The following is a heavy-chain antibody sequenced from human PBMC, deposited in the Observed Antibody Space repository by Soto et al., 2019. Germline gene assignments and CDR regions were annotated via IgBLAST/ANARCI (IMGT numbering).Heavy chain of an antibody. Sequence: EVQLVETGGGLIQPGGSLRLSCAASGFTVSSNYMSWVRQAPGKGLEWVSVIYSGGSTYYADSVKGRFTISRDNSKNTLYLQMNSLRAEDTAVYYCARTGSSSGWPAVGYSFDYWGQGTLVTVSS. V-gene: IGHV3-53*02. CDR3: ARTGSSSGWPAVGYSFDY. CDR2: IYSGGST. J-gene: IGHJ4*02. CDR1: GFTVSSNY. D-gene: IGHD6-19*01.